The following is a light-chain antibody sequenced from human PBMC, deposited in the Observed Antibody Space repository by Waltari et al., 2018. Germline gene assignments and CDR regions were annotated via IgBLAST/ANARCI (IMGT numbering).Light chain of an antibody. CDR2: GKN. Sequence: SSELTQDPAVSVALGQTVKITCQGDSLKTYYPSWYQQKPGQAPVLVIYGKNIRPSGIPDRHSGSRSGNTASLTVTGAQAEDEADYYCNSRDTSGFPVVFGGGTKVTVL. V-gene: IGLV3-19*01. J-gene: IGLJ2*01. CDR1: SLKTYY. CDR3: NSRDTSGFPVV.